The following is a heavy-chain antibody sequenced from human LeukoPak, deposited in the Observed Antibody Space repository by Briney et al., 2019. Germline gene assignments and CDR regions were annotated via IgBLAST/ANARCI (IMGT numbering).Heavy chain of an antibody. CDR3: AKSPSLQAFDI. CDR2: ISADGGGT. Sequence: GGSLRLSCAASGVTFSKYGMSWVRQAPGKGLQCVSTISADGGGTYYPDSVKGRFTISRDNSKNTLYLQINSLRADDTAVYYCAKSPSLQAFDIWGQGTMVTVSS. J-gene: IGHJ3*02. V-gene: IGHV3-23*01. CDR1: GVTFSKYG.